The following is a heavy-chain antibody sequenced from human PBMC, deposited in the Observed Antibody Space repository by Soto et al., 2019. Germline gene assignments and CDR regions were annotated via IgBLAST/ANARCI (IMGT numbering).Heavy chain of an antibody. CDR2: ISAHNGNT. Sequence: QVHLVQSGAEVKKPGASVKVSCKGSGYGFTTYGITWVRQAPGQGLEWMAWISAHNGNTNYAQKLQGRVNVTRDTSTSTEYMELRSLRSDDTAVYYCARGRYGDYWGQGALVTVSS. V-gene: IGHV1-18*01. CDR3: ARGRYGDY. J-gene: IGHJ4*02. CDR1: GYGFTTYG. D-gene: IGHD1-1*01.